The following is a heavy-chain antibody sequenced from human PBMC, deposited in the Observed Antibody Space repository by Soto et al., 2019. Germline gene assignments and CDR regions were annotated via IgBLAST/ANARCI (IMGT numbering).Heavy chain of an antibody. CDR1: GYTFTNYG. CDR3: ARSGYSSGWYHWYFDL. J-gene: IGHJ2*01. CDR2: INAGTGNT. D-gene: IGHD6-19*01. V-gene: IGHV1-3*01. Sequence: GASVKVSCNASGYTFTNYGIHWVRQAPGQRLEWMGWINAGTGNTKYSQNFQGRVTITRDTSASTAYMELSSLRSEDTAVFYCARSGYSSGWYHWYFDLWGRGTLVTVST.